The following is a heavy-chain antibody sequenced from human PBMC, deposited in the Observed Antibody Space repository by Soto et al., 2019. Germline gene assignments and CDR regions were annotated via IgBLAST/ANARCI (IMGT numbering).Heavy chain of an antibody. D-gene: IGHD2-2*01. J-gene: IGHJ4*02. Sequence: SETLSLTCTVSGGSISSGDYYWSWIRQPPGKGLEWIGYIYYSGSTYYNPSLKSRVTISVDTSKNQFSLKLSSVTAADTAVYYCARGREYQLFDYWGQGTLVTVSS. V-gene: IGHV4-30-4*01. CDR2: IYYSGST. CDR1: GGSISSGDYY. CDR3: ARGREYQLFDY.